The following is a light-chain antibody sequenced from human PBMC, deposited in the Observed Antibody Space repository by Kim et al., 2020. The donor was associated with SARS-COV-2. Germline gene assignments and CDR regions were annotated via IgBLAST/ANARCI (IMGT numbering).Light chain of an antibody. Sequence: QSALTQPASVSGSPGQSITISCTGTSSDIGGYKYVSWYQQHPGKAPKVMIYDVNQRPSGVSDRFSGSKSGNTASLTISGIQAEDESDYYCASFTNRNTFVFGGGTQLTV. CDR1: SSDIGGYKY. CDR2: DVN. J-gene: IGLJ3*02. V-gene: IGLV2-14*03. CDR3: ASFTNRNTFV.